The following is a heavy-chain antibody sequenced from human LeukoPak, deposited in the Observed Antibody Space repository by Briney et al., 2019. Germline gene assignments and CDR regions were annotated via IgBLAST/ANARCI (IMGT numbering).Heavy chain of an antibody. CDR2: INPSGGST. V-gene: IGHV1-46*01. D-gene: IGHD2-15*01. Sequence: ASVKVSCKASGYTFTSYYMHWVRQAPGQGLEWMGIINPSGGSTSYAQKFQGRVTMTRDMSTSTAYMELSSLRSEDTVMYCCAINQAGYCGGGSCYRHEFYYMDVWGKGTSVTVSS. CDR1: GYTFTSYY. J-gene: IGHJ6*03. CDR3: AINQAGYCGGGSCYRHEFYYMDV.